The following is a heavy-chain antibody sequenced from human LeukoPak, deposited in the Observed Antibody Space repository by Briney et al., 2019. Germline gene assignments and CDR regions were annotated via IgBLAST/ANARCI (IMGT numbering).Heavy chain of an antibody. CDR1: GFTFSSYW. D-gene: IGHD6-6*01. CDR3: ARHDWGIAARYFDY. Sequence: GGSLRLSCAASGFTFSSYWMSWVRQAPGKGLEWVTNIKQDGSEKYYVDSVKGRFTISRDNAKNSLYLQMNSLRAEDTAVYYCARHDWGIAARYFDYWGQGTLVTVSS. V-gene: IGHV3-7*01. J-gene: IGHJ4*02. CDR2: IKQDGSEK.